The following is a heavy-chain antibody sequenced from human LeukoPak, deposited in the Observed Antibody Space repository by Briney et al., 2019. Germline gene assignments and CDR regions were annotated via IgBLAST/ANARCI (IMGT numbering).Heavy chain of an antibody. Sequence: PGGSLRLSCAASGFTFDDHGVSWVRQAPGKGLEWVSGLNWNGDSTGYADSVKGRFTISRNNAKNSLYLQMNSLRAEDTALYHCTRGNVAAATVILYYYSWGQGTLVTVSS. J-gene: IGHJ4*02. CDR1: GFTFDDHG. CDR2: LNWNGDST. CDR3: TRGNVAAATVILYYYS. V-gene: IGHV3-20*01. D-gene: IGHD6-13*01.